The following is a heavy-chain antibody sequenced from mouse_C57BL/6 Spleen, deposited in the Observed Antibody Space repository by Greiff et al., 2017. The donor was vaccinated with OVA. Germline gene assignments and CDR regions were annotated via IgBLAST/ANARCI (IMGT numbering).Heavy chain of an antibody. V-gene: IGHV1-80*01. CDR3: ARGRGSQPRYFDV. CDR1: GYAFSSYW. Sequence: VMLVESGAELVKPGASVKISCKASGYAFSSYWMNWVKQRPGKGLEWIGQIYPGDGDTNYNGKFKGKATLTADKSSSTAYMQLSSLTSEDSAVYFCARGRGSQPRYFDVWGTGTTVTVSS. CDR2: IYPGDGDT. D-gene: IGHD1-1*01. J-gene: IGHJ1*03.